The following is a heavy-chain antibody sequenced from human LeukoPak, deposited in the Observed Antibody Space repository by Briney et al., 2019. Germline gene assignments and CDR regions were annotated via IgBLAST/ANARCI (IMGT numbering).Heavy chain of an antibody. D-gene: IGHD3-22*01. CDR3: AREFGRLRSGYYYVRSDY. V-gene: IGHV4-38-2*02. J-gene: IGHJ4*02. Sequence: PSDTLSLTCTVSGSSIDPRAWMRQPPGKGLEWVGTVSHNDGSHYNPSLRSRVTISVDTSKNQFSLKLSSVTAADTAVYYCAREFGRLRSGYYYVRSDYWGQGTLVTVSS. CDR1: GSSIDP. CDR2: VSHNDGS.